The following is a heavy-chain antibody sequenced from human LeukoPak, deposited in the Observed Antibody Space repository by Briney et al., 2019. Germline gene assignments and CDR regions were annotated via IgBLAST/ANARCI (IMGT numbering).Heavy chain of an antibody. Sequence: GGSLRLFCAASGFTFSSYWMHWVRQAPGKGLVWVSRINSDGSGTTYADSVKSRFTISRGNAKNTLYLQMSSLRVEDTAVYYCANGYTSTYYNALDIRGQGTMVTVSS. V-gene: IGHV3-74*01. CDR2: INSDGSGT. CDR1: GFTFSSYW. D-gene: IGHD3-16*01. J-gene: IGHJ3*02. CDR3: ANGYTSTYYNALDI.